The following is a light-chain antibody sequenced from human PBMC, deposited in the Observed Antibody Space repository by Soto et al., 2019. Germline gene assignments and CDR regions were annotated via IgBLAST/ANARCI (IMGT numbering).Light chain of an antibody. CDR1: RSNIGSSS. CDR3: AAWDVSLNGHYA. V-gene: IGLV1-44*01. J-gene: IGLJ1*01. Sequence: QSVLTQPPSASGTPGQRVTISCSGSRSNIGSSSVNWYQQFPGTAPKLLMYNDNQWPSGVPDRFSGSRSGTSASLAISGLQSEDEADYFCAAWDVSLNGHYAFGTGTKLTVL. CDR2: NDN.